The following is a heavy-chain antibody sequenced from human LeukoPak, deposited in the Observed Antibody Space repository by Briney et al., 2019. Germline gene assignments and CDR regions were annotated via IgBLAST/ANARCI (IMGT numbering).Heavy chain of an antibody. V-gene: IGHV1-2*02. CDR1: GYTFTSYD. CDR2: MNPNSGGT. D-gene: IGHD2-15*01. Sequence: ASVKVSCKASGYTFTSYDINWVRQATGQGLEWMGWMNPNSGGTNYAQKFQGRVTMTRDTSISTAYMELSRLRSDDTAMYYCLAHELDYWGKGTLVTASS. J-gene: IGHJ4*02. CDR3: LAHELDY.